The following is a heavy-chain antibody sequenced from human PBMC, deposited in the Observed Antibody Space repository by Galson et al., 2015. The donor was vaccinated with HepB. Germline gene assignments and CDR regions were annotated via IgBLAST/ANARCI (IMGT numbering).Heavy chain of an antibody. D-gene: IGHD3-9*01. Sequence: SLRLSCAASGFTFRTSAMSWVRQAPGKGLEWVSTISGSGGDTYYADSVKGRFTVSRDNSKNTLYVQMNSLRAEDTAVYYCAKVTRQTGYRHDDAFDLWGQGTMVTASS. CDR2: ISGSGGDT. CDR1: GFTFRTSA. CDR3: AKVTRQTGYRHDDAFDL. J-gene: IGHJ3*01. V-gene: IGHV3-23*01.